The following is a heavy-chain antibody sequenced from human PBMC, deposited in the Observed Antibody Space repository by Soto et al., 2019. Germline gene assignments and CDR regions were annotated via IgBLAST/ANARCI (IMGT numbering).Heavy chain of an antibody. D-gene: IGHD3-3*01. Sequence: QVQLQESGPGLVKPSETLSLTCTVSGGAISDYYWSWIRQPPGEGLEWIGHIYNTGRPTYSPSLKSRGTISVDKSKNQFSRNLSSVTAADTAVYFSARFLRSGSHWSAFDIWGQGTKVTVSP. CDR2: IYNTGRP. CDR1: GGAISDYY. V-gene: IGHV4-59*01. J-gene: IGHJ3*02. CDR3: ARFLRSGSHWSAFDI.